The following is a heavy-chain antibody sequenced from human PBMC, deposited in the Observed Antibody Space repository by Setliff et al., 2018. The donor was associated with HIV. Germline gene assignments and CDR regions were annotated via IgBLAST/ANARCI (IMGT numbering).Heavy chain of an antibody. CDR1: GFTFSGSP. Sequence: PGESLKISCGASGFTFSGSPMHWVRQASGKGLEWVGRIKTEAEGYATAYAASLEGRFTISRDDSKNTAYLQMSSLKTEDTAVYYCTTDESFIAVAGKRWGQGTLVTVSS. CDR3: TTDESFIAVAGKR. D-gene: IGHD6-19*01. J-gene: IGHJ4*02. V-gene: IGHV3-73*01. CDR2: IKTEAEGYAT.